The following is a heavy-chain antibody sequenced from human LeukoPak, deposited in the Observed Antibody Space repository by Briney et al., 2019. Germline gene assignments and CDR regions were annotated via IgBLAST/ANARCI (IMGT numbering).Heavy chain of an antibody. D-gene: IGHD3-16*01. CDR2: INPSGGST. J-gene: IGHJ4*02. CDR3: ARDPSGGSIMDY. Sequence: GASVKVSCKASGYTFTSYYMHWVRQAPGQGLEWMGIINPSGGSTSYAQKFQGRVTMTRDMSTNTVYMELSSLRSEDTAVYYCARDPSGGSIMDYWGQGTLVTVSS. V-gene: IGHV1-46*01. CDR1: GYTFTSYY.